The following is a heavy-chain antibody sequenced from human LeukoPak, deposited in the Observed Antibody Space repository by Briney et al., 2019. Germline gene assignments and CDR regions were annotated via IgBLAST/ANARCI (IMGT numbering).Heavy chain of an antibody. V-gene: IGHV3-21*01. CDR3: AVDFWSGTRDY. CDR2: FNGRSGYI. J-gene: IGHJ4*02. D-gene: IGHD3-3*01. Sequence: PGGSLRLSCAASGFTLSSYSMNWVRQAPGKGLEWVSSFNGRSGYIYYADSVKGRFTISRDNAKNSLYLQMNSLRAEDTAVYYCAVDFWSGTRDYWGQGTLVTVSS. CDR1: GFTLSSYS.